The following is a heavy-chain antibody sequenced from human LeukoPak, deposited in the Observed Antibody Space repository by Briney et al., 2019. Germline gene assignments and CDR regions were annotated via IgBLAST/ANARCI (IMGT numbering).Heavy chain of an antibody. CDR2: IYYSGST. CDR3: ARGTEGSGYLYYYYYYMDV. Sequence: KPSETLSLTCIVSGDSISSSNYYWAWIRQPPGKGLEWIGSIYYSGSTYYNPSLKSRVTISVDTSKNQFSLKLSSVTAADTAVYYCARGTEGSGYLYYYYYYMDVWGKGTTVTVSS. CDR1: GDSISSSNYY. V-gene: IGHV4-39*07. D-gene: IGHD3-22*01. J-gene: IGHJ6*03.